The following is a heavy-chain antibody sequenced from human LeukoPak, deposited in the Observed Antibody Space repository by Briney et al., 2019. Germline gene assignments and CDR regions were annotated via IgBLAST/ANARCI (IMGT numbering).Heavy chain of an antibody. Sequence: GGSLRLSCAASGFTFSSYEMNWVRQAPGKGLEWVSYISSSGSTIYYADSVKGRFTISRDNAKNSLYLQMNSLRAEDTAVYYCARDNYDSSGYYFDWSQGTLVTVSS. V-gene: IGHV3-48*03. D-gene: IGHD3-22*01. J-gene: IGHJ4*02. CDR1: GFTFSSYE. CDR2: ISSSGSTI. CDR3: ARDNYDSSGYYFD.